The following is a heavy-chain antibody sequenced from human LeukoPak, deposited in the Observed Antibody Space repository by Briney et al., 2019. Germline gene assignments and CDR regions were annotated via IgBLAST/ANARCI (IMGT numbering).Heavy chain of an antibody. Sequence: PSETLSLTCAVSGGSISSSNWWSWVRQPPGKGLEWIGEIYHSGSTNYNPSLKSRVTISVDKSKNQFSLKLSSVTAADTAVYYCARSSTVVTSYFDYWGQGTLVTVSS. J-gene: IGHJ4*02. CDR2: IYHSGST. V-gene: IGHV4-4*02. CDR3: ARSSTVVTSYFDY. D-gene: IGHD4-23*01. CDR1: GGSISSSNW.